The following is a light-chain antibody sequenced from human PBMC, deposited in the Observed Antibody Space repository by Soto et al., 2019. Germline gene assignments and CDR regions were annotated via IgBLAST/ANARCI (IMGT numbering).Light chain of an antibody. CDR1: QTIVGW. V-gene: IGKV1-5*01. Sequence: DIQMTQSPSTLSASVGDRVTITCRARQTIVGWLAWYQQKPGKAPKLLIYDASNLESGVPSRFSGSGSGTEFTLTISSLQPDDFATYSCQPYHIFYSFGQGTKFDIK. J-gene: IGKJ2*03. CDR3: QPYHIFYS. CDR2: DAS.